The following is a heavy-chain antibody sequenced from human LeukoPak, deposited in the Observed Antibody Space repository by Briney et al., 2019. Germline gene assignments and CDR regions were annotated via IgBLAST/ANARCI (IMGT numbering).Heavy chain of an antibody. CDR3: ARDLWYGGYRKEWYYGMDV. D-gene: IGHD5-12*01. Sequence: ASVKVSCKASGYTFTGYYMHWVRQAPGQGLEWMGWINPNSGGTNYAQKLQGRVTMTTDTSTSTAYMEPRSLRSDDTAVYYCARDLWYGGYRKEWYYGMDVWGQGTTVTVSS. CDR1: GYTFTGYY. CDR2: INPNSGGT. V-gene: IGHV1-2*02. J-gene: IGHJ6*02.